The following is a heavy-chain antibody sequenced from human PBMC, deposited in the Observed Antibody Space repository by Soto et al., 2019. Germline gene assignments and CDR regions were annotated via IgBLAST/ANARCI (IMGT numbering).Heavy chain of an antibody. D-gene: IGHD4-17*01. Sequence: ASVKVSCKASGYTFTGYYMHWVRQAPGQGLEWMGWINPNSGGTNYAQKFQGWVTMTRDTSISTAYMELSRLRSDDTAVYYCARDYGDYVPSFHTPGHYYYYGMDVWAQRTTDTVSS. CDR1: GYTFTGYY. CDR2: INPNSGGT. V-gene: IGHV1-2*04. J-gene: IGHJ6*02. CDR3: ARDYGDYVPSFHTPGHYYYYGMDV.